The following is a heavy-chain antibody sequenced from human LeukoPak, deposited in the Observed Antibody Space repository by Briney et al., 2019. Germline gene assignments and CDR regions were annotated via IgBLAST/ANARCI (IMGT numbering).Heavy chain of an antibody. CDR2: ISHDGII. J-gene: IGHJ4*02. V-gene: IGHV3-74*01. Sequence: GSLRLSCEMAGFTFSSYVMHWVRRTPGKGLEWVSRISHDGIISYADSVKGRFTISRDNAKNTLLLQMNSLRVEDTAVYYCARDFVFKIDYWGRGTLVTVSS. CDR1: GFTFSSYV. D-gene: IGHD3-3*01. CDR3: ARDFVFKIDY.